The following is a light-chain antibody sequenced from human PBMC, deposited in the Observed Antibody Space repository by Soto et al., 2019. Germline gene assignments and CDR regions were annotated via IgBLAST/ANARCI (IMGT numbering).Light chain of an antibody. CDR2: TAS. CDR1: QTISDW. CDR3: QQANSFPLT. J-gene: IGKJ4*01. V-gene: IGKV1-12*01. Sequence: DIQMTQSPSTLSASIGDRVTITCRASQTISDWLAWHQQKPGKAPKLLISTASSLQSGVPSRFSGSGSGTEFTLTISSLQPEDFATYYCQQANSFPLTFGGGTKVDIK.